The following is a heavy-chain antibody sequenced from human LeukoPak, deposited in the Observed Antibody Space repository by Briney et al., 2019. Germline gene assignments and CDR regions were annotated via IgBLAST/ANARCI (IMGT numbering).Heavy chain of an antibody. CDR3: ARDGTESGLTYYDFWSGYYRRDDAFDI. D-gene: IGHD3-3*01. V-gene: IGHV3-7*01. Sequence: PGGSLRLSCTASGFTFSSYWMSWVRQAPGKGLEWVANIKQDGSEKYYVDSVKGRFTISRDNAKNSLYLQMNSLRAEDTAVYYCARDGTESGLTYYDFWSGYYRRDDAFDIWGQGTMVTVSS. CDR2: IKQDGSEK. CDR1: GFTFSSYW. J-gene: IGHJ3*02.